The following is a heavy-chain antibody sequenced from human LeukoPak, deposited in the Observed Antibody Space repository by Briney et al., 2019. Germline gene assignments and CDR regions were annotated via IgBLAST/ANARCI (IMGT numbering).Heavy chain of an antibody. V-gene: IGHV3-30-3*01. J-gene: IGHJ4*02. Sequence: GGSLRLSCAASGFTFTAYLIHWVRQAPGKGLAWVAVMSSDGHAMFYADSVKGRFTISRDNSKNTLYLQMNSLRAEDTAVYYCVRESEYYFDHSASFDYWGQGTLVSVSS. CDR3: VRESEYYFDHSASFDY. D-gene: IGHD3-22*01. CDR2: MSSDGHAM. CDR1: GFTFTAYL.